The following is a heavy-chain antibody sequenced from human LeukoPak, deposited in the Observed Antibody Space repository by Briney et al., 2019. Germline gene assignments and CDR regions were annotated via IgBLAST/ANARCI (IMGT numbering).Heavy chain of an antibody. CDR1: GYTFTGYY. Sequence: ASVKVSCKASGYTFTGYYMHWVRQAPGQGLEWMGWINPNSGGTNYAQKFQGRATMTRDTSISTAYMELSRLRSDDTAVYYCARDRPGAHYYMDVWGKGTTVTISS. D-gene: IGHD3-10*01. J-gene: IGHJ6*03. CDR2: INPNSGGT. V-gene: IGHV1-2*02. CDR3: ARDRPGAHYYMDV.